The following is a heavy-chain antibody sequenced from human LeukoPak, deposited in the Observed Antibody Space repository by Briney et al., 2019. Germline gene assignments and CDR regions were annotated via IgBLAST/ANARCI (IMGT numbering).Heavy chain of an antibody. Sequence: PGGSLRLSCAASGFTFSSYAMSWVRHAPGKGLEGVSAISGSGDSTYYADSVKGRFTISRGNSKNTLYLQMNSLRAEDTAVYYCAKVARDSSCYYPYFDYWGQGTLVTVSS. CDR1: GFTFSSYA. CDR3: AKVARDSSCYYPYFDY. V-gene: IGHV3-23*01. J-gene: IGHJ4*02. D-gene: IGHD3-22*01. CDR2: ISGSGDST.